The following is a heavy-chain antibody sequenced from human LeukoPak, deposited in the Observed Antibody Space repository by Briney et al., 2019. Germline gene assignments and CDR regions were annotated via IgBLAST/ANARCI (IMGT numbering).Heavy chain of an antibody. J-gene: IGHJ6*02. V-gene: IGHV3-21*01. CDR2: ISSSSSYI. CDR3: ARDRGETYYYGMDV. D-gene: IGHD2-21*01. Sequence: GGSLRLSCAASGFTFSSYSMNWVRQAPGKGLEWVSSISSSSSYIYYADSVKGRFTISRDNAKNSLYLQTNSLRAEDTAVYYCARDRGETYYYGMDVWGQGTTVTVSS. CDR1: GFTFSSYS.